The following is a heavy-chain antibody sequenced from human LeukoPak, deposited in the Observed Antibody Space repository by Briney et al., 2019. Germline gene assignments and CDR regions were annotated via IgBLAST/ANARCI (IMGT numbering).Heavy chain of an antibody. CDR1: GFTFSSYA. Sequence: GGSLRLSCAASGFTFSSYAMSWVRQAPGKGLEWVSVISGSGGSTDYADSVKGRFTISRDNSKNTLYLQMNSLRAEDTAVYYCAKGGSSGWYHLDFWGQGTLVTVSS. CDR3: AKGGSSGWYHLDF. D-gene: IGHD6-19*01. V-gene: IGHV3-23*01. J-gene: IGHJ4*02. CDR2: ISGSGGST.